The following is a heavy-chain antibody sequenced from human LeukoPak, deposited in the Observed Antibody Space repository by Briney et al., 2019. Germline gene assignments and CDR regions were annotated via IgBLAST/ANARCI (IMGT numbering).Heavy chain of an antibody. Sequence: SETLSLTCAVYGGSFSGYYWSWIRQPPGKGLEWIGYIYYSGSTNYNPSLKSRVTISVDTSKNQFSLKLSSVTAADTAVYYCATRSRNSSSWINWFDPWGQGTLVTVSS. CDR1: GGSFSGYY. CDR2: IYYSGST. J-gene: IGHJ5*02. CDR3: ATRSRNSSSWINWFDP. D-gene: IGHD6-13*01. V-gene: IGHV4-59*12.